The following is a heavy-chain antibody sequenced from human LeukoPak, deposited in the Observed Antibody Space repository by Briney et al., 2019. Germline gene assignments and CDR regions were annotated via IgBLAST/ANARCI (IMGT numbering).Heavy chain of an antibody. CDR2: IGGSGSTT. J-gene: IGHJ6*04. CDR1: GFTFSSYA. Sequence: GGSLRLSCAASGFTFSSYAMSWVRQAPGKGLEWASAIGGSGSTTYYADSVKGRFTISRDNAKNSLYLQMNSLRAEDTAVYYCAELGITMIGGVWGKGTTVTISS. V-gene: IGHV3-23*01. CDR3: AELGITMIGGV. D-gene: IGHD3-10*02.